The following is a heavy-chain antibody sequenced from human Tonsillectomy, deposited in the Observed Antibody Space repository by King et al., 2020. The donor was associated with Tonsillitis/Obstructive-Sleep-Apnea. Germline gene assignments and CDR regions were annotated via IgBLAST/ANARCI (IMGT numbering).Heavy chain of an antibody. Sequence: VQLVESGGGVVRPGGSLRLSCAASGFTFDDYGMSWVRQDPGKGREWVSGIKLHGGSTGYADSFKGRFTISRDNAKNSLYLQMNSLRAEDTALYYCARGVDCSSTSCYQFDYWGQGTLVTVSS. V-gene: IGHV3-20*04. CDR2: IKLHGGST. CDR3: ARGVDCSSTSCYQFDY. D-gene: IGHD2-2*01. CDR1: GFTFDDYG. J-gene: IGHJ4*02.